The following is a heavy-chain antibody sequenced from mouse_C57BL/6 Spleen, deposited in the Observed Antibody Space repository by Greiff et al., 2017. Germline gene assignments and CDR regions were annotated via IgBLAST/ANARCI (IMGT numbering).Heavy chain of an antibody. D-gene: IGHD2-2*01. CDR2: INPNNGGT. CDR1: GYTFTDYN. J-gene: IGHJ4*01. Sequence: VQLQQSGPELVKPGASVKMSCKASGYTFTDYNMHWVKQSHGKSLEWIGYINPNNGGTSSNQKFKSKATLTVKKSSSTAYMELRSLTSYESAVYYCARYSGYDGYYAMDYWGQGTSVTVSS. V-gene: IGHV1-22*01. CDR3: ARYSGYDGYYAMDY.